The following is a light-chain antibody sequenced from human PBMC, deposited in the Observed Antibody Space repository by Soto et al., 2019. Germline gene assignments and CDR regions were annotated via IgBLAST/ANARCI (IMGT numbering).Light chain of an antibody. J-gene: IGLJ2*01. CDR2: EVN. CDR1: SSDVGAYTY. Sequence: QPVLTQPPSASGSPGQSVTISCIGTSSDVGAYTYVSWYQQHPGKAPKLMIYEVNKRPSGVPDRFSGSRSGNTASLTVSGLQAEDEADYYCSSYGGSNNVVFGGGTKVTVL. CDR3: SSYGGSNNVV. V-gene: IGLV2-8*01.